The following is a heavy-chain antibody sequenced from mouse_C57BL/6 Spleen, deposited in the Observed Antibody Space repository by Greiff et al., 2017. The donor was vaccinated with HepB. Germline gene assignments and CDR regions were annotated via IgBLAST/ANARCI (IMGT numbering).Heavy chain of an antibody. CDR3: ARVPLLYAMDY. D-gene: IGHD2-10*01. V-gene: IGHV5-16*01. J-gene: IGHJ4*01. Sequence: EVQWVESEGGLVQPGSSMKLSCTASGFTFSDYYMAWVRQVPEKGLEWVANINYDGSSTYYLDSLKSRFIISRDNAKNILYLQMSSLKSEDTATYYCARVPLLYAMDYWGQGTSVTVSS. CDR2: INYDGSST. CDR1: GFTFSDYY.